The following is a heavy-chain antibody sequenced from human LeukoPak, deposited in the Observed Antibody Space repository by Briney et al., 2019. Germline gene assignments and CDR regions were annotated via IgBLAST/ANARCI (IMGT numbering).Heavy chain of an antibody. V-gene: IGHV3-66*01. CDR2: IYSGGST. D-gene: IGHD1-26*01. J-gene: IGHJ4*02. CDR3: GRDSPPRFSGSSVSY. Sequence: PGGSLRLSCAASEFSVGSNYMTWVRQAPGKGLEWVSLIYSGGSTYYADSVKGRFTISRDNSKNTLYLQMNSLRAEDTAVYYCGRDSPPRFSGSSVSYWGQGTQVTVSS. CDR1: EFSVGSNY.